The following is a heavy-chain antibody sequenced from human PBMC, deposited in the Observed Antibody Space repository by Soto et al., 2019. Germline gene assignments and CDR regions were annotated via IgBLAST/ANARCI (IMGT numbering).Heavy chain of an antibody. J-gene: IGHJ6*03. Sequence: QVQLVQSGAEVKKPGASVKVSCKASGYTFTSYDINWVRQATGQGLEWMGWMNPNSGNTGYAQKFRDRATMTQNTSISTPNMELSCQRSEDTSVYYCAICRGYCSSTSCYSARRLYYYYYIAVCGKGTTVTVSS. CDR3: AICRGYCSSTSCYSARRLYYYYYIAV. CDR2: MNPNSGNT. CDR1: GYTFTSYD. D-gene: IGHD2-2*01. V-gene: IGHV1-8*01.